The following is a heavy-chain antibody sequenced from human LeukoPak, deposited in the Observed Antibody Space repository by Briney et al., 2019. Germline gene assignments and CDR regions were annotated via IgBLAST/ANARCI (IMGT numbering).Heavy chain of an antibody. D-gene: IGHD5-12*01. Sequence: SETLSLTCAVYGGSFSGYYWSWIRQPPGKGLEWIGEINHSGRTKYNPSLKSRVTISVDTSKNQISLKLSSVTAADTAVYYCARGWNSGYDQPFDYWGQGTQVTVSS. CDR1: GGSFSGYY. CDR3: ARGWNSGYDQPFDY. V-gene: IGHV4-34*01. CDR2: INHSGRT. J-gene: IGHJ4*02.